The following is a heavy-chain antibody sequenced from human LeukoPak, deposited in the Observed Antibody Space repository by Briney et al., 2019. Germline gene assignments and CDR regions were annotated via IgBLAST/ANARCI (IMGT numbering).Heavy chain of an antibody. J-gene: IGHJ4*02. Sequence: SQTLSLTCTVSGGSISSGSYYWSWIRQPAGKGLEWIGRIYTSGSTNYNPSLKSRATISVDTSKNQFSLKLSSVTAADTAVYYCARERGWLHPGNDYWGQGTLVTVSS. V-gene: IGHV4-61*02. CDR2: IYTSGST. CDR3: ARERGWLHPGNDY. D-gene: IGHD5-24*01. CDR1: GGSISSGSYY.